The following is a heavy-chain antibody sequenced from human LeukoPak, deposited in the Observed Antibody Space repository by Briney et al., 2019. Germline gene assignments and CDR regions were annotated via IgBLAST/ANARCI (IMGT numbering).Heavy chain of an antibody. CDR3: ARQSDFWSGYFSVDP. Sequence: SETLSLTCTVSGGSISSYYWSWTRQPPGKGLEWIGYIYTSGSTNYNPSLKSRVTISVDTSKNQFSLKLSSVTAADTAVYYCARQSDFWSGYFSVDPWGQGTLVTVSS. CDR1: GGSISSYY. CDR2: IYTSGST. V-gene: IGHV4-4*09. J-gene: IGHJ5*02. D-gene: IGHD3-3*01.